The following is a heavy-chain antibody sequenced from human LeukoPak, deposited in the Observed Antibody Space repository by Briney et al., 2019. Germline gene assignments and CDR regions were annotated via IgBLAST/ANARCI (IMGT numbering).Heavy chain of an antibody. D-gene: IGHD3-10*01. CDR2: IYTSGST. CDR1: GGSISSYY. V-gene: IGHV4-4*07. J-gene: IGHJ4*02. Sequence: SETLSLTCAVSGGSISSYYWSWIRQPAGKGLEWIGRIYTSGSTNYNPSLKSRVTMSVDTSKNQFSLKLSSVTAADTAVYYCARGGSLWFGEMGLSDFDYWGQGTLVTVSS. CDR3: ARGGSLWFGEMGLSDFDY.